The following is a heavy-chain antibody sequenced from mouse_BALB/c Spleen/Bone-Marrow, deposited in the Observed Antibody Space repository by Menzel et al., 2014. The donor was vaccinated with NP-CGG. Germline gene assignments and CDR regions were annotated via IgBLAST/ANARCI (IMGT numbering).Heavy chain of an antibody. V-gene: IGHV3-5*02. J-gene: IGHJ2*01. Sequence: ESGPGLVKPSQTVSLTCTVTGISITTGNYRWSWIRQFPGNKLEWIGYIYYSGTITYNPSLTSRTTITRDTSKNQFFLEMNSLTAEDTTTYYCVRFYGNYFDYWGQGTTLTVSS. CDR1: GISITTGNYR. CDR3: VRFYGNYFDY. D-gene: IGHD2-1*01. CDR2: IYYSGTI.